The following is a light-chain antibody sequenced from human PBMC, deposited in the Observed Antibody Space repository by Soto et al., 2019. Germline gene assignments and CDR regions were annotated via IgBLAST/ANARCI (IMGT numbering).Light chain of an antibody. Sequence: SYELTQPPSVSVSPGQTASIACSGDKLGDKYASWYQQKPGQSPVLVIYQDNKRPSGIPERFSGSNSGNTATLTISGTQAMDEADYYCQAWDSTTTWVFGTGTKLTVL. J-gene: IGLJ1*01. CDR2: QDN. CDR1: KLGDKY. CDR3: QAWDSTTTWV. V-gene: IGLV3-1*01.